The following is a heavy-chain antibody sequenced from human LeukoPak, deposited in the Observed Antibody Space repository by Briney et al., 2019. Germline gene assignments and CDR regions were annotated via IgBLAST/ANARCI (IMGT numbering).Heavy chain of an antibody. J-gene: IGHJ4*02. D-gene: IGHD2-21*02. CDR1: GFTFSSYE. Sequence: GGSLRLSCAASGFTFSSYEMNWVRQAPGKGLEWVSYISSSGSTIYYADSVKGRFAISRDNAKNSLYLQMNSLRAEGTAVYYCAMYCGGDCYAPYFDYWGQGTLVTVSS. CDR3: AMYCGGDCYAPYFDY. CDR2: ISSSGSTI. V-gene: IGHV3-48*03.